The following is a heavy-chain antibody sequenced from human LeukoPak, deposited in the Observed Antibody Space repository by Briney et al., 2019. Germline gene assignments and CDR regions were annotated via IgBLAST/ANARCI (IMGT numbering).Heavy chain of an antibody. Sequence: GESLKISCNAFGYIFTTYWIGLGRQVPGKGLEWMGVIYPGDFRTRYNPSFQGRVTISADQSTSTAFLQLTNLQASAPATYSCPCRKMLDPWSGPWGQGTLVTVSS. V-gene: IGHV5-51*01. D-gene: IGHD3-16*01. CDR1: GYIFTTYW. J-gene: IGHJ5*02. CDR3: PCRKMLDPWSGP. CDR2: IYPGDFRT.